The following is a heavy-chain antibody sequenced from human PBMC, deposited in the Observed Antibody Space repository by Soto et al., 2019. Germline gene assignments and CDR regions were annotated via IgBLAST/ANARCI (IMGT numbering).Heavy chain of an antibody. D-gene: IGHD4-17*01. CDR3: AREGDYRTWFEP. CDR2: IFYAGDT. V-gene: IGHV4-31*03. CDR1: GESIATGAFY. Sequence: SETLSLTCTVSGESIATGAFYWSWIRLQSGKGPEWIGSIFYAGDTYYNPSLKSRVEISLDGSQNQFSLNLRSVTAAATAVYYCAREGDYRTWFEPWGPGTLVTVSS. J-gene: IGHJ5*02.